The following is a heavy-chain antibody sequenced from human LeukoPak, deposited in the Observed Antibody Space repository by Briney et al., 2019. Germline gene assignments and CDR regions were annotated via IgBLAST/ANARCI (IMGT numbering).Heavy chain of an antibody. Sequence: GGSLKLSCAASGFTFSDCAMHWVRQASGKGLEWVGLIETKANSYATAYAASVTGRFIISRDESENTAYLQMNSLNTDDTAVYYCTRDGGSWSHLVYWGQGTLVTVSS. D-gene: IGHD2-15*01. J-gene: IGHJ4*02. CDR3: TRDGGSWSHLVY. V-gene: IGHV3-73*01. CDR1: GFTFSDCA. CDR2: IETKANSYAT.